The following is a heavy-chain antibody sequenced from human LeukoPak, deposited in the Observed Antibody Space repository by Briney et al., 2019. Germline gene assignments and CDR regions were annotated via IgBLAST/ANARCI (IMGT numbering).Heavy chain of an antibody. J-gene: IGHJ4*02. D-gene: IGHD3-22*01. Sequence: SETLSLTCAVSGGSISSGGYSWSWIRQPPGKGLERIVYIYHSGSTYYNPSLKSRVTISVDRSKNQFSLKLSSVTAADTAVYYCARGGYYDSSGYDYWGQGTLVTVSS. CDR3: ARGGYYDSSGYDY. CDR2: IYHSGST. CDR1: GGSISSGGYS. V-gene: IGHV4-30-2*01.